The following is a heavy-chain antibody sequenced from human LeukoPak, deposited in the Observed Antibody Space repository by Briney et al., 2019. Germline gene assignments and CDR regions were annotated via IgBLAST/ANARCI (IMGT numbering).Heavy chain of an antibody. V-gene: IGHV4-59*08. D-gene: IGHD5-18*01. CDR1: DGSISSYY. Sequence: SETLSLTCTVSDGSISSYYWSWIRQPPGKGLEWIGYVFYSGSTNSNSSLKSRVTLSVDTSKNQLSLKLSSVTAADTAVYYCARHSGGYIHGIFDYWGQGTLVTVSS. CDR3: ARHSGGYIHGIFDY. J-gene: IGHJ4*02. CDR2: VFYSGST.